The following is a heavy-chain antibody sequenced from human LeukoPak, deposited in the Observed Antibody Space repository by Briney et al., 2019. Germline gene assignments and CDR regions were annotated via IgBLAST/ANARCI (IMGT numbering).Heavy chain of an antibody. Sequence: GGSLRLSCAASGFTFSSYGMHWVRQAPGKGLEWVSAISGSGGSTYYADSVKGRFTISRDNSKNTLYLQMNSLRAEDTAVYYCAKPPYGSSSWYFGYWGQGTLVTVSS. J-gene: IGHJ4*02. CDR3: AKPPYGSSSWYFGY. V-gene: IGHV3-23*01. D-gene: IGHD6-13*01. CDR1: GFTFSSYG. CDR2: ISGSGGST.